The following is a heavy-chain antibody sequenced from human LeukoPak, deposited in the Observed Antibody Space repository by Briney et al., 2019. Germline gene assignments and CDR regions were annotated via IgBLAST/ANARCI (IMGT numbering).Heavy chain of an antibody. Sequence: SVKVSCKASGGTFSSYAISWVRQAPGQGLEWLGGIIPIFGTANYAQKFQGRVTITADESTSTAYMELSSLRSEDTAVYYCARDCTTVTTGRAFDIWGQGTMVTVSS. D-gene: IGHD4-17*01. J-gene: IGHJ3*02. CDR3: ARDCTTVTTGRAFDI. CDR2: IIPIFGTA. CDR1: GGTFSSYA. V-gene: IGHV1-69*13.